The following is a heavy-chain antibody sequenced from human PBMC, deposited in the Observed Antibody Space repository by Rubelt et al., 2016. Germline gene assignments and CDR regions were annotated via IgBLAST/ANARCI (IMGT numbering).Heavy chain of an antibody. CDR1: GFTLTSYA. V-gene: IGHV3-23*01. D-gene: IGHD6-13*01. CDR3: ANRTGSSCPRY. Sequence: LESGGGLVQPGGSLRLSCAASGFTLTSYAMSWVRQAPGKGLEWVSAISGSGGNTYYADSVKGRFTISRDNSKNTLYLQMDSLRAEDTAVYYCANRTGSSCPRYWGQGILVTVSS. CDR2: ISGSGGNT. J-gene: IGHJ4*02.